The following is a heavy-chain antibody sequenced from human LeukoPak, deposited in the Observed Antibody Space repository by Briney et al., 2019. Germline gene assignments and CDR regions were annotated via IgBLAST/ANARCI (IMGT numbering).Heavy chain of an antibody. J-gene: IGHJ6*02. Sequence: GGSLRLSCAASGFTFSNAWMSWVRQAPGQGLEWVGRIKSKTDGGTTDYAAPVKGRFTISRDNAKNSLYLQMNSLRAEDTAVYYCATWIQPDPQNYYYYYGMDVWGQGTTVTVSS. D-gene: IGHD5-18*01. CDR1: GFTFSNAW. CDR2: IKSKTDGGTT. CDR3: ATWIQPDPQNYYYYYGMDV. V-gene: IGHV3-15*01.